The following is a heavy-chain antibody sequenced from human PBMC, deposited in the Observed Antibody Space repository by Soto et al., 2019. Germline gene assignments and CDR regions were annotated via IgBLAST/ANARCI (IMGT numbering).Heavy chain of an antibody. CDR1: GVTFSSYG. D-gene: IGHD5-18*01. V-gene: IGHV3-30*18. CDR3: AKGLDTAMIYYYYYGMDV. Sequence: PGGSLRLSCAASGVTFSSYGMHWVRKAPGKGLEWVAVISYDGSNKYYAASVKGRSTISSDNYKNTLYLQINSLRAEDTAVYYCAKGLDTAMIYYYYYGMDVWGQGTLVTVSS. J-gene: IGHJ6*02. CDR2: ISYDGSNK.